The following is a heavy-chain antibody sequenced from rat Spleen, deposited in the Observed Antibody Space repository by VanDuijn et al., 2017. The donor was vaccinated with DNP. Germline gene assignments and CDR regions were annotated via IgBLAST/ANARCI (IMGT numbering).Heavy chain of an antibody. CDR2: ISYDGSST. CDR1: GFTFSDYY. D-gene: IGHD5-1*01. CDR3: ARLGQLGPFDY. J-gene: IGHJ2*01. Sequence: EVQLVESGGGLVQPGRSLKLSCAVSGFTFSDYYMAWVRQAPAKGLEWVATISYDGSSTYYRDSVKGRFTISRDNPKGTLYLQMDSLRSEDTATYYCARLGQLGPFDYWGQGVMVTVSS. V-gene: IGHV5-7*01.